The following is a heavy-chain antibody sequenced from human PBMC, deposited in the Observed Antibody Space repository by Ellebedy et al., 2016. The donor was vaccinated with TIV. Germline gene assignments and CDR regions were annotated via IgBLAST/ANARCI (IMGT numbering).Heavy chain of an antibody. V-gene: IGHV4-59*01. CDR1: GGSISSYY. CDR2: IYYSGST. D-gene: IGHD3-10*01. Sequence: SETLSLXXTVSGGSISSYYWSWIRQPPGKGLEWIGYIYYSGSTNYNPSLKSRVTISVDTSKNQFSLKLSSVTAADTAVYYCARESLWFGASWFDPWGQGTLVTVSS. J-gene: IGHJ5*02. CDR3: ARESLWFGASWFDP.